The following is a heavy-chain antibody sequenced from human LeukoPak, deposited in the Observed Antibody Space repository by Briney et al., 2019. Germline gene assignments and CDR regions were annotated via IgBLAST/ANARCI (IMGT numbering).Heavy chain of an antibody. J-gene: IGHJ3*02. CDR2: IYYSGST. V-gene: IGHV4-59*01. CDR3: ARDPYDSSGYYGGDAFDI. Sequence: SETLSLTCTVSGGSISSYYWSWIRQPPGKGLEWIGYIYYSGSTNYNPSLKSRVTISVDTSKNQFSPKLSSVTAADTAVYYCARDPYDSSGYYGGDAFDIWGQGTMVTVSS. CDR1: GGSISSYY. D-gene: IGHD3-22*01.